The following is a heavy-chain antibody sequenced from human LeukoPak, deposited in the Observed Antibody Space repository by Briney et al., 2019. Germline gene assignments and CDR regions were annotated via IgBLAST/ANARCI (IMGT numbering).Heavy chain of an antibody. CDR1: GGSISSYY. J-gene: IGHJ6*02. Sequence: SETLSLTCTVSGGSISSYYWSWIRQPPAKGLEWIGYIYYSGSTNYNPSLKSRVTISVDTSKNQFSLKLSSVTAADTAVYYCARVAAAGIYGMDVWGQGTTVTVSS. CDR3: ARVAAAGIYGMDV. V-gene: IGHV4-59*01. D-gene: IGHD6-13*01. CDR2: IYYSGST.